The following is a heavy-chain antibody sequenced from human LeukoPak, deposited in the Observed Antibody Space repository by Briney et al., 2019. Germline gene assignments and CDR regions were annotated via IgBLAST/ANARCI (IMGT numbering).Heavy chain of an antibody. CDR3: ARDRDSSGWYDY. CDR2: IYSGGTT. V-gene: IGHV3-53*01. Sequence: GGSLRLSCAASGFTFSNYEMNWVRQAPGKGLEWVSVIYSGGTTYYADSVKGRFTISRDNSENMLYLQMNSLRAEDTAVYYCARDRDSSGWYDYWGQGTLVTVSS. D-gene: IGHD6-19*01. J-gene: IGHJ4*02. CDR1: GFTFSNYE.